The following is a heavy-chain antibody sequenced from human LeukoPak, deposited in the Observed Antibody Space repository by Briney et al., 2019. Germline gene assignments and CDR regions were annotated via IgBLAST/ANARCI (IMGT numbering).Heavy chain of an antibody. J-gene: IGHJ3*02. CDR1: GYAFTTYG. V-gene: IGHV1-18*01. CDR2: VSAYNGNT. D-gene: IGHD7-27*01. Sequence: ASVNVSCKASGYAFTTYGISWVRQAPGQGLEWMGWVSAYNGNTNYAQKLQGRGTMTTDTSANTAYMELGSLRSDDTAVYYCARGLLTARARDAFDIWGQGTMVTVSS. CDR3: ARGLLTARARDAFDI.